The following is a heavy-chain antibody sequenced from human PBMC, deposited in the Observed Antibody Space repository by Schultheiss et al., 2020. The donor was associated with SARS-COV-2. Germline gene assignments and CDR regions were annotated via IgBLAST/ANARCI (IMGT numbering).Heavy chain of an antibody. V-gene: IGHV4-39*01. D-gene: IGHD2-2*01. CDR2: IYYSGST. CDR3: ARHRCSSTSCYSYYYYYYMDV. Sequence: SETLSLTCTVSGGSISSYYWSWIRQPPGKGLEWIGSIYYSGSTYYNPSLKSRVTISVDTSKNQFSLKLSSVTAADTAVYYCARHRCSSTSCYSYYYYYYMDVWGKATTGTVSS. CDR1: GGSISSYY. J-gene: IGHJ6*03.